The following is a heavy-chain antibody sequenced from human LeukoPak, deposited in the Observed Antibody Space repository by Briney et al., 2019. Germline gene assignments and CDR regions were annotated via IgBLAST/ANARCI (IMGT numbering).Heavy chain of an antibody. J-gene: IGHJ4*02. CDR1: GGTFSSYT. CDR3: ARGVQSYSGSYDY. V-gene: IGHV1-69*02. CDR2: IIPILGIA. D-gene: IGHD1-26*01. Sequence: SVKVSCKASGGTFSSYTISWVRQAPGQGLEWMGRIIPILGIANYAQKFQGRVTITADKSTSTAYMELSSLRSEDTAVYYCARGVQSYSGSYDYWGQGTLVSVSS.